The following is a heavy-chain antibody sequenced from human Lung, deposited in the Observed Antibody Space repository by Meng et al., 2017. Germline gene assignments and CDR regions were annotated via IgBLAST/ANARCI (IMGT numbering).Heavy chain of an antibody. CDR1: GYNFPDYY. D-gene: IGHD6-25*01. Sequence: ASVKVSCNPSGYNFPDYYIHWVQRAPGQGLEWMGRINPKSGDTHYAQKFQARVTMTGDTSISTAYMELSGLRSDDTAMYYCARDEDISAAGKLFGDYWGQGTLVTVSS. V-gene: IGHV1-2*06. J-gene: IGHJ4*02. CDR3: ARDEDISAAGKLFGDY. CDR2: INPKSGDT.